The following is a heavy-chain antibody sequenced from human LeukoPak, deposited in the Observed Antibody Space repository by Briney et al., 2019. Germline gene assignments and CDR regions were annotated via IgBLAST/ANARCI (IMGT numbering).Heavy chain of an antibody. D-gene: IGHD2-2*01. V-gene: IGHV3-23*01. J-gene: IGHJ3*02. Sequence: GGSLRLSCAASGFTFSTYAMAWVRQAPGKGLEWVSAISGNGAGTQYADSVKGRFTISRDDSKNTLFLQMNSLRAEDPATYYCAKCSSTCYANAFYIWGQGTMVTVSS. CDR1: GFTFSTYA. CDR3: AKCSSTCYANAFYI. CDR2: ISGNGAGT.